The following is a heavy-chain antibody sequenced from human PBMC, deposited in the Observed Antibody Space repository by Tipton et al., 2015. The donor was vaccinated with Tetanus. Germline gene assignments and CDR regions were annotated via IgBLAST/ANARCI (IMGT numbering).Heavy chain of an antibody. J-gene: IGHJ6*02. CDR3: ARDRGDYIYYGMDV. CDR2: IDPNSGGT. V-gene: IGHV1-2*02. D-gene: IGHD3-22*01. CDR1: GYTFTGYY. Sequence: QLVQSGAEVKKPGASVKVSCKASGYTFTGYYMYWVRQAPGQGLEWMGWIDPNSGGTVYAQKFQGRVTMTRDTSISTAYMELRSLRSDVTAVYYCARDRGDYIYYGMDVWGPGTTVTVS.